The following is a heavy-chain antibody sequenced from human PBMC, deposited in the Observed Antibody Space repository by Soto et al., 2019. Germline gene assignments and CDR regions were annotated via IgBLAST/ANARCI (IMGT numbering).Heavy chain of an antibody. CDR1: GGSISSGDYY. CDR3: ARDQGYYYDSSGPAGDAFDI. Sequence: TLSLTCTVSGGSISSGDYYWSWIRQPPGKGLEWIGYIYYSGSTYYNPSLKSRVTISVDTSKNQFSLKLSSVTAADTAVYYCARDQGYYYDSSGPAGDAFDIWGQGTMVTVSS. D-gene: IGHD3-22*01. J-gene: IGHJ3*02. V-gene: IGHV4-30-4*01. CDR2: IYYSGST.